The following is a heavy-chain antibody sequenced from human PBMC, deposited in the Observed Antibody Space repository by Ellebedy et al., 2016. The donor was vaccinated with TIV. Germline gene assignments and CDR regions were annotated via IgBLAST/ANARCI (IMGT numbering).Heavy chain of an antibody. CDR3: ARGSKVVRGYSYGYGWFDP. D-gene: IGHD5-18*01. V-gene: IGHV4-34*01. Sequence: ESLKISXAVYGGSFSGYYWSWIRQPPGKGLEWIGEINHSGSTNYNPSLKSRVTISVDTSKNQFSLKLSSVTAADTAVYYCARGSKVVRGYSYGYGWFDPWGQGTLVTVSS. CDR1: GGSFSGYY. CDR2: INHSGST. J-gene: IGHJ5*02.